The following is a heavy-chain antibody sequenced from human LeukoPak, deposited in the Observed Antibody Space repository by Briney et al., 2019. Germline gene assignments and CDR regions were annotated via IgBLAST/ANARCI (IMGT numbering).Heavy chain of an antibody. J-gene: IGHJ3*02. CDR1: GGTFSSYA. Sequence: SVKVSCKASGGTFSSYAISWVRQAPGQGFEWMGRIIPILGIANYAQKFQGRVTITADKSTSTAYMELSSLRSEDTAVYYCARDRLKVRGVREMPRQADAFDIWGQGTMVTVSS. CDR2: IIPILGIA. CDR3: ARDRLKVRGVREMPRQADAFDI. V-gene: IGHV1-69*04. D-gene: IGHD3-10*01.